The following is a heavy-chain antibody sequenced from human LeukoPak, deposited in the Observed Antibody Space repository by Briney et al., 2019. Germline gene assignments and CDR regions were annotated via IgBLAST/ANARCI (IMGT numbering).Heavy chain of an antibody. J-gene: IGHJ4*01. CDR1: GLTVSSNY. Sequence: GGSLRLSCAASGLTVSSNYMSWVRQAPGKGLEWLSVIYNGDMTYYADSVKGRFTISRDNSKNTLYLQMNNLRADDSGLYYCATDIRSSPLGFWGHGTLVTVSS. V-gene: IGHV3-66*01. CDR2: IYNGDMT. CDR3: ATDIRSSPLGF. D-gene: IGHD3-9*01.